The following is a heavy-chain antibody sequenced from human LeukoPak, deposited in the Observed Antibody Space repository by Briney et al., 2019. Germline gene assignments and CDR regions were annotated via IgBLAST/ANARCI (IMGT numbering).Heavy chain of an antibody. CDR2: ISGSGGNT. D-gene: IGHD2-15*01. J-gene: IGHJ4*02. Sequence: GGSLRLSCAASGFTFNNYAMNWVRQAPGKGLEWVSSISGSGGNTYYADSVKGRFTISRDSSKNTLFLQMNRLRPEDAAVYYCAKAPVTTCRGAFCYPFDYWGLGTLVTVSS. CDR3: AKAPVTTCRGAFCYPFDY. V-gene: IGHV3-23*01. CDR1: GFTFNNYA.